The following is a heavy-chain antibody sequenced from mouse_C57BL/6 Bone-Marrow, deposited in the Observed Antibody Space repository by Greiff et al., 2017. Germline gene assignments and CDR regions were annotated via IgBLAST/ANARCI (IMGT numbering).Heavy chain of an antibody. V-gene: IGHV5-6*01. CDR1: GFTFSSYG. CDR2: ISSGGSYT. J-gene: IGHJ4*01. Sequence: EVMLVESGGDLVKPGGSLKLSCAASGFTFSSYGMSWVRQTPDKRLEWVATISSGGSYTYYPDSVKGRFTISRDNAKNTPYLQISSLKSEDTAMDYCARLYSYYAMDYWGQGTSVTVSS. CDR3: ARLYSYYAMDY. D-gene: IGHD2-12*01.